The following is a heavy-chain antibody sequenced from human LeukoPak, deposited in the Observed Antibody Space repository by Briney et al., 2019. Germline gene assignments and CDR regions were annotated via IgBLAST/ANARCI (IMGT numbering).Heavy chain of an antibody. V-gene: IGHV4-34*01. J-gene: IGHJ6*03. CDR1: GGSISSYY. CDR3: ARLEQAAAGFYYYYYMDV. D-gene: IGHD6-13*01. CDR2: INHSGST. Sequence: SETLSLTCTVSGGSISSYYWSWIRQPPGKGLEWIGEINHSGSTNYNPSLKSRVTISVDTSKNQFSLKLSSVTAADTAVYYCARLEQAAAGFYYYYYMDVWGKGTTVTVSS.